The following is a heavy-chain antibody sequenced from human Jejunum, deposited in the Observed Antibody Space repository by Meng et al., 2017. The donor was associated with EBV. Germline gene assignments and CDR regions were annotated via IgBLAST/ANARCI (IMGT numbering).Heavy chain of an antibody. CDR2: VYHSGTT. J-gene: IGHJ4*02. V-gene: IGHV4-4*02. CDR3: ARASPERLLEY. CDR1: GNFSNNNKR. D-gene: IGHD1-14*01. Sequence: QVQLEEVRPGRCQPSGTLSLTCVVTGNFSNNNKRGSWVRQPPGKGLEWIGEVYHSGTTYYNPSLKSRVTISLDTSESQFSLRLTSVTAADTAIYYCARASPERLLEYWGQGTLVTVSS.